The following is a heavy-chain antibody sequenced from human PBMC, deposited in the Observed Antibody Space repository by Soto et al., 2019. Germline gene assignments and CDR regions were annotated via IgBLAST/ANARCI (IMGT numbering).Heavy chain of an antibody. CDR3: AHIPNYYQYDWFDP. D-gene: IGHD3-16*01. Sequence: QITLKESGPPLVKPTQTLTLTCTFSVFSLSTRGVGVGWIRQPPGKALECLALIYWDDDKRYSPSLQSRLSITKDTSKNQVVLTMTNVDPVDTATYYCAHIPNYYQYDWFDPWGQATLVSVSS. J-gene: IGHJ5*02. V-gene: IGHV2-5*02. CDR2: IYWDDDK. CDR1: VFSLSTRGVG.